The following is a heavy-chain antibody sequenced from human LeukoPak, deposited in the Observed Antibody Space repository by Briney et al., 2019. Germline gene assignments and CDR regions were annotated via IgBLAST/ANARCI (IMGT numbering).Heavy chain of an antibody. CDR3: ARETYSSSFFDP. Sequence: SETLSLACTVSGDSISNGAYYWTWIRQLPGKGLEWIGYIYYTGSTYYNPSLKSRVTISVDTSKNQFSLNLSSVTAADTAVYSCARETYSSSFFDPWGQGTLVTVSS. CDR1: GDSISNGAYY. D-gene: IGHD6-13*01. J-gene: IGHJ5*02. CDR2: IYYTGST. V-gene: IGHV4-31*03.